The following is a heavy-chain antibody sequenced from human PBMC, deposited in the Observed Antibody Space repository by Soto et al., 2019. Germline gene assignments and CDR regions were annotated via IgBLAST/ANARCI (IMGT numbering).Heavy chain of an antibody. CDR2: ISPRTTYK. J-gene: IGHJ4*02. CDR3: SRGGGDGLFDL. Sequence: QVQLVESGGGLVKPGGSLRLSCASSGFTFSDHYMSWIRRSPGKGLEFLSYISPRTTYKNYADSVKGRFTISRDNAKNSLYLQLNSLRAEDTAIYYCSRGGGDGLFDLWGQGTFVTVSS. D-gene: IGHD2-21*01. V-gene: IGHV3-11*06. CDR1: GFTFSDHY.